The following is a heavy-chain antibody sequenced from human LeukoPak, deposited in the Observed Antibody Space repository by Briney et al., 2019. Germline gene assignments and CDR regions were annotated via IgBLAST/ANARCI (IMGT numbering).Heavy chain of an antibody. J-gene: IGHJ4*02. CDR2: IRYDGSNK. D-gene: IGHD3-22*01. CDR3: AKDSAYYLYYFDY. Sequence: GGSLRLSCASSGFTFSTYGIHRVRQAPGKGLEWVAFIRYDGSNKYYADFVQGRFTISRDNSKNTVHLQMNSLRAEDTAVYYCAKDSAYYLYYFDYWGQGTLVTVSS. V-gene: IGHV3-30*02. CDR1: GFTFSTYG.